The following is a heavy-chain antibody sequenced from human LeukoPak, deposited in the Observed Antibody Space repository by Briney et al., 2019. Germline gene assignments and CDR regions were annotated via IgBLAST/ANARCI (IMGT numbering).Heavy chain of an antibody. J-gene: IGHJ4*02. D-gene: IGHD3-10*01. CDR2: ISYDGSNK. Sequence: GGSLRLSCAASGFTFSSYAMHWVRQAPGKGLDWVAVISYDGSNKYYADSVKGRLTISRDNSKNTLYLQMNSLRAEDTAVYYCARAPMVRGVISSHFDYWGQGTLVTVSS. CDR3: ARAPMVRGVISSHFDY. CDR1: GFTFSSYA. V-gene: IGHV3-30*04.